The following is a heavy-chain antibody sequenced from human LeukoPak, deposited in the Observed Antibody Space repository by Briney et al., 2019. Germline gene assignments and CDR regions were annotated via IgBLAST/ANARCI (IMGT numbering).Heavy chain of an antibody. CDR1: GGSFSGYY. CDR2: INHSGST. V-gene: IGHV4-34*01. CDR3: ANRRVFSRHFDY. D-gene: IGHD3-9*01. Sequence: SETLSLTCAVYGGSFSGYYWSWIRQPPGKGLGWIGEINHSGSTNYNPSLKSRVTISVDTSKNQFSLKLSSVTAADTAVYYCANRRVFSRHFDYWGQGTLVTVSS. J-gene: IGHJ4*02.